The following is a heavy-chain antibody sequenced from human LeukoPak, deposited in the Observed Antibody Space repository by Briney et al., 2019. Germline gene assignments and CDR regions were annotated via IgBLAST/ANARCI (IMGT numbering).Heavy chain of an antibody. V-gene: IGHV1-69*02. D-gene: IGHD2-15*01. J-gene: IGHJ6*03. CDR1: GGTFSSYT. CDR3: ARVVVVVVAATPYYYYMDV. CDR2: IIPILVIA. Sequence: SVKVSCKASGGTFSSYTISWVRQAPGQGLEWMGRIIPILVIANYAQKFQGRVTITADKSTSTAYMELSSLRSEDSAVYYCARVVVVVVAATPYYYYMDVWGKGSTVTVSS.